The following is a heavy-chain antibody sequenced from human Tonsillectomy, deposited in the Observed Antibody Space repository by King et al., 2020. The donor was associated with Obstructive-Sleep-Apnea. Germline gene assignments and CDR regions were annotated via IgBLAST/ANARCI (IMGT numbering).Heavy chain of an antibody. V-gene: IGHV3-9*01. CDR1: GFNLDDYA. J-gene: IGHJ4*02. CDR3: AKDMGFDTGGGFDY. D-gene: IGHD1-26*01. CDR2: ISWNSGNI. Sequence: QLVQSGGGLVQPGRSLRLSCAASGFNLDDYAMHWVRQVPGKGLEWVSGISWNSGNIGYADSVKGRFNITRDNAKNSLYLQMNSLRAEDTALYYCAKDMGFDTGGGFDYWGQGALVTVFS.